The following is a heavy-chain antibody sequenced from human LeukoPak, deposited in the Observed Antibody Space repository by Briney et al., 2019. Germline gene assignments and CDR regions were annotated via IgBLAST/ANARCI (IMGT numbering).Heavy chain of an antibody. CDR3: ARGHCSSTSCPRDWFDP. V-gene: IGHV1-46*01. CDR1: GYTFTSYY. CDR2: INPSGGST. J-gene: IGHJ5*02. D-gene: IGHD2-2*01. Sequence: GASVKVSCKASGYTFTSYYMHWVRQAPGQGLEWMGIINPSGGSTSYAQKFQGRVTMTRDTSTSTVYMELSSLRSEDTAVYYCARGHCSSTSCPRDWFDPWGQGTLVTVSS.